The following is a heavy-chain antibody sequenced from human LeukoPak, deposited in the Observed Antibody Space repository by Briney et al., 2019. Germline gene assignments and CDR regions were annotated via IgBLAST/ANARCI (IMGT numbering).Heavy chain of an antibody. CDR2: IYDSGST. CDR3: ARHYGP. CDR1: GGSIRSSYYY. J-gene: IGHJ5*02. V-gene: IGHV4-39*01. D-gene: IGHD3-10*01. Sequence: SETLSLTCTVSGGSIRSSYYYWGWIRQPPGKGLEWTGSIYDSGSTYYNTSIKSRFTISVDTSKNQFSLKLNSVTAADTAVYNCARHYGPWGQGTLVTFSS.